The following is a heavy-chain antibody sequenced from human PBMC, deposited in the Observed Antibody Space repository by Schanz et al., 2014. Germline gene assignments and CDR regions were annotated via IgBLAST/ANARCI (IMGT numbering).Heavy chain of an antibody. J-gene: IGHJ4*02. Sequence: EVQVVESGGGLVQPGGSLRLSCAVSGFTVSANYMIWVRQAPGKGLEWVANIGYDGSEKYYVDSVKGRFTISRDNAKNSLYLQMNSLTAEDTAVYYCARGVRIDYWGQGTLVAVSS. D-gene: IGHD3-3*01. V-gene: IGHV3-7*01. CDR3: ARGVRIDY. CDR1: GFTVSANY. CDR2: IGYDGSEK.